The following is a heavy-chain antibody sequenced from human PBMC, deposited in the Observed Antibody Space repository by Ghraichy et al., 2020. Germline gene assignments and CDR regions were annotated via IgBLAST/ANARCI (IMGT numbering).Heavy chain of an antibody. CDR3: ARGDTMVQGVSVRYYYGMDV. Sequence: GESLNISCKGSEYNFTNYWIGWVRQMPGKGLEWMGIIYPGDSDTRYSPSFKGQVTISADKSISTAYLQWSSLKASDTAMYYCARGDTMVQGVSVRYYYGMDVWGQGTTVTVSS. CDR1: EYNFTNYW. D-gene: IGHD3-10*01. V-gene: IGHV5-51*01. CDR2: IYPGDSDT. J-gene: IGHJ6*02.